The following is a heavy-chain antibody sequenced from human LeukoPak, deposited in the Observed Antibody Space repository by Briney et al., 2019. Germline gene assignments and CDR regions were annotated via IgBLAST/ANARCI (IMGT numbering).Heavy chain of an antibody. J-gene: IGHJ5*01. Sequence: GGSLRLSCAASGFTFSSYGMHWVRQAPGKGLEWVSFIRYDGSNEYYADSVRGRFTISRDNSKNTLYLQMNSLRAEDTAVYYCANPPTVTKTRFDSWGQGTLVTVSS. V-gene: IGHV3-30*02. CDR3: ANPPTVTKTRFDS. D-gene: IGHD4-17*01. CDR2: IRYDGSNE. CDR1: GFTFSSYG.